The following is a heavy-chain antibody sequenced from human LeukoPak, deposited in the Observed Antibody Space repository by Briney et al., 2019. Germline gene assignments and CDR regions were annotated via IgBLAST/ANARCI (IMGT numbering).Heavy chain of an antibody. CDR2: ISSSSSYI. J-gene: IGHJ3*02. Sequence: GGSLRLSCAASVFTLCSYSVNCVPQAPGKGREWVSSISSSSSYIYYASSVKGRFSGSRDNAENSLYLQMNSLRAEDTAVYYCARDQGSWHQDAFDIWGQGTMVTVSS. CDR1: VFTLCSYS. CDR3: ARDQGSWHQDAFDI. D-gene: IGHD2-2*01. V-gene: IGHV3-21*01.